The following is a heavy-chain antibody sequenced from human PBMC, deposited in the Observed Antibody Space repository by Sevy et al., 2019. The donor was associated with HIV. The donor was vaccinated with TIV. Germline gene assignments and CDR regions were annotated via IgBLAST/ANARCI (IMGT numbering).Heavy chain of an antibody. CDR2: MNPNSGNT. J-gene: IGHJ6*02. D-gene: IGHD1-1*01. CDR3: ARGGAYNSEGGSSYGMVV. V-gene: IGHV1-8*01. CDR1: GYTFTSYD. Sequence: ASVKVSCKASGYTFTSYDINWVRQAAGQGLEWMGWMNPNSGNTGYSQKFQGRVTMTRNTSISTAYMELSSLRSEDTAVYYCARGGAYNSEGGSSYGMVVWGQRTTVTVSS.